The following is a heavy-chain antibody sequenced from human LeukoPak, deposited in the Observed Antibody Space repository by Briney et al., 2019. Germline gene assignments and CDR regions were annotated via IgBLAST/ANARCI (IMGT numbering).Heavy chain of an antibody. Sequence: GGSLRLSCAASGFTFSSYGMHWVRQAPGKGLEWVAVISYDGSNKYYADSVKGRFTISRDNSKNTLYLQMNSLRAEDTAVYYCAKPFRVGAALDDYWGQGTLVTVSS. J-gene: IGHJ4*02. D-gene: IGHD2-15*01. V-gene: IGHV3-30*18. CDR3: AKPFRVGAALDDY. CDR2: ISYDGSNK. CDR1: GFTFSSYG.